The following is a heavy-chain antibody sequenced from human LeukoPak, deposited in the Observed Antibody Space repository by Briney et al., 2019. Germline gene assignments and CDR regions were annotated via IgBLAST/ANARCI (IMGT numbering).Heavy chain of an antibody. D-gene: IGHD5-12*01. Sequence: PSATLSLTCACTGASITSGGYSWSWIRQPPGKGLEWIGYIYHSGSTYYNPSLKSRVTISVDRSKNQFSLKLSSVTAADTAVYYCARGGTSGYESYGMDVWGKGTTVTVSS. CDR3: ARGGTSGYESYGMDV. J-gene: IGHJ6*04. CDR1: GASITSGGYS. V-gene: IGHV4-30-2*01. CDR2: IYHSGST.